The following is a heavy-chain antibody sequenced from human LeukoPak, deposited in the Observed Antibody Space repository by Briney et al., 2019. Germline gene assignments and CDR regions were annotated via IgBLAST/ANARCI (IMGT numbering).Heavy chain of an antibody. CDR3: ARASRGMVKGVLYYFDY. CDR1: GYTFTSYD. Sequence: GASVMVSCKASGYTFTSYDINWVRQATGQGLEWMGWMNPNSGNTGYAQKFQGRVTMTRNTSISTAYMELSSLRSEDTAVYYCARASRGMVKGVLYYFDYWGQGTLVTVSS. D-gene: IGHD5-18*01. V-gene: IGHV1-8*01. J-gene: IGHJ4*02. CDR2: MNPNSGNT.